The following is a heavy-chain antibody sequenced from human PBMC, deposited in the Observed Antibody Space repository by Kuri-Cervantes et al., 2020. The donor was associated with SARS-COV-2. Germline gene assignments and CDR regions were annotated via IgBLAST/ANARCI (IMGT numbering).Heavy chain of an antibody. V-gene: IGHV3-21*01. D-gene: IGHD6-13*01. Sequence: GESMKFSCAASGFTFSTYSMTWVRQAPGKGLEWVSSISSSSSQRYYVDSVKGRFTISRDNAKNSLYLQMNSLRAEDTAVYYCARKVAAAGYWGQGTLVTVSS. CDR3: ARKVAAAGY. CDR1: GFTFSTYS. CDR2: ISSSSSQR. J-gene: IGHJ4*02.